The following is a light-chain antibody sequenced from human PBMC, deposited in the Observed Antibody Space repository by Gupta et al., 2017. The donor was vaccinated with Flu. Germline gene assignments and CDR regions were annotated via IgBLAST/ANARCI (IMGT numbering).Light chain of an antibody. V-gene: IGKV3-20*01. CDR2: GAS. J-gene: IGKJ2*03. CDR1: QSVSSSY. Sequence: EIVFTQSPRTLSLSPGERATLPCRASQSVSSSYLAWYQQKPGQAPMLLIYGASSRATGIPDRFSGSGSGTDFTLTISRLEPEDFAVYYCQQYGSSPPYSFGQGTKLEIK. CDR3: QQYGSSPPYS.